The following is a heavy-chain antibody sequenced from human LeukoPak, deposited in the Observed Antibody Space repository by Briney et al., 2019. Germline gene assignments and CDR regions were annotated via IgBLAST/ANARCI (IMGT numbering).Heavy chain of an antibody. V-gene: IGHV4-39*07. CDR3: ARDSSARGFH. J-gene: IGHJ4*02. CDR1: GGSISSSSYY. Sequence: PSETLSLTCTVSGGSISSSSYYWGWLRQPPGKGLEWIGSIYYSGSTYYNPSLKSRVTISVATSKNQFSLKLSSVTAADTAVYYCARDSSARGFHWGQGTLVTVSS. CDR2: IYYSGST. D-gene: IGHD6-25*01.